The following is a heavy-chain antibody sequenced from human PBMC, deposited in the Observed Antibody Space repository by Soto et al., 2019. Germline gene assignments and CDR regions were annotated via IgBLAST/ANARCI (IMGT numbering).Heavy chain of an antibody. J-gene: IGHJ3*02. CDR2: INWNGGST. V-gene: IGHV3-20*01. CDR1: GFTFDDYG. Sequence: GGSLRLSCAASGFTFDDYGMSWVRQGPGKGLEWVSGINWNGGSTGYTDSVKGRFTISRDNAKNSLYLQMNSLRAEDTALYHCARIDGSFWSGYSTFDIWGQGTMVTVSS. CDR3: ARIDGSFWSGYSTFDI. D-gene: IGHD3-3*01.